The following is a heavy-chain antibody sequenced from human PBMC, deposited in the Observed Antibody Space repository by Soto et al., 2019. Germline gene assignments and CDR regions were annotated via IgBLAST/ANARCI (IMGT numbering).Heavy chain of an antibody. D-gene: IGHD3-3*01. V-gene: IGHV3-23*01. CDR2: ISGSGGST. Sequence: GSLRLSCAASGFTFSSYAMNWVRQAPGKGLEWVSTISGSGGSTYYADSVKGRFTISRDNSKNTLYLQMNSLRAEDTAFYYCAKGNDYWSGLFDSWGQGTLVTVSS. J-gene: IGHJ4*02. CDR3: AKGNDYWSGLFDS. CDR1: GFTFSSYA.